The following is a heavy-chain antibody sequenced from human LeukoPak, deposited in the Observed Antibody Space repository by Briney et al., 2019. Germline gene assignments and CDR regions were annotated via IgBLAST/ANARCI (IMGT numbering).Heavy chain of an antibody. J-gene: IGHJ4*02. V-gene: IGHV1-24*01. CDR1: GYTLTELS. Sequence: ASVKVSCKVSGYTLTELSMHWVRQAPGKGLEWMGGFDPEDGETIYAQKFQGRVTMTEDTSTDTAYMELRSLRSDDTAVYYCARGPWLVTGGDFDYWGQGTLVTVPS. D-gene: IGHD6-19*01. CDR3: ARGPWLVTGGDFDY. CDR2: FDPEDGET.